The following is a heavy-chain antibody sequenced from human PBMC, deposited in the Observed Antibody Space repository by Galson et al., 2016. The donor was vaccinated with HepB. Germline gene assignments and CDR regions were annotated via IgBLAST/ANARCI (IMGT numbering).Heavy chain of an antibody. Sequence: QSGAEVKKPGASVKVSCTTSGYTFTSYGISWVRQAPGQGLEWMGWISTYNGNTNYAQQLQGRVTMTTDTSTNTAYMELRSLRSDDTAVYYCATGDVSSGWYGAFDIWGQGTMVTVSS. J-gene: IGHJ3*02. D-gene: IGHD6-19*01. CDR3: ATGDVSSGWYGAFDI. CDR1: GYTFTSYG. V-gene: IGHV1-18*01. CDR2: ISTYNGNT.